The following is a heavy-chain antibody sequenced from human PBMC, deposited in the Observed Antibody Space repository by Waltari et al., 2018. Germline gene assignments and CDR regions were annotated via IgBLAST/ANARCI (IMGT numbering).Heavy chain of an antibody. J-gene: IGHJ3*02. CDR3: ARVFHGFDI. Sequence: QVQLQESGSGQVKPSETLSLTCTVPGGSISGYYWRWIRQPPGKGLEWIGNIYYTGSTNYNPSLKSRVTISVDTSKKQFSLNLSSVTAADTAVYFCARVFHGFDIWGQGTMVTVSS. CDR2: IYYTGST. CDR1: GGSISGYY. V-gene: IGHV4-59*01.